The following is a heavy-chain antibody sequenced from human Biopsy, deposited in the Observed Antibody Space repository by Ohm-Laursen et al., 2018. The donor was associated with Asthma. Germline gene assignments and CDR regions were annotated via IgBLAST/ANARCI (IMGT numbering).Heavy chain of an antibody. V-gene: IGHV4-31*03. Sequence: SQTLSLTCTVSYGSITSGGYYWTWIRQHPGKSLEWIGFIYYSGSTYYNPSLKSRVSISIDTSKNQFSLKLSSVTAADTAVYYCARAQDYYDSRGYYRSFDYWGQGTLVTVSS. CDR1: YGSITSGGYY. D-gene: IGHD3-22*01. CDR2: IYYSGST. J-gene: IGHJ4*02. CDR3: ARAQDYYDSRGYYRSFDY.